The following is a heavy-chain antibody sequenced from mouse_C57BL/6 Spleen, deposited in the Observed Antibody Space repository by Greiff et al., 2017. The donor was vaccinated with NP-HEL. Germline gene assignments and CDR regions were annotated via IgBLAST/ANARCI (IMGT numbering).Heavy chain of an antibody. CDR1: GYTFTEYT. Sequence: QVQLKESGAELVKPGASVKLSCKASGYTFTEYTIHWVKQRSGQGLEWIGWFYPGSGSIKYNEKFKDKATLTADKSSSTVYMELSRLTSEDSAVYFCARHEERYDYAPAWFAYWGQGTLVTVSA. CDR2: FYPGSGSI. V-gene: IGHV1-62-2*01. J-gene: IGHJ3*01. CDR3: ARHEERYDYAPAWFAY. D-gene: IGHD2-4*01.